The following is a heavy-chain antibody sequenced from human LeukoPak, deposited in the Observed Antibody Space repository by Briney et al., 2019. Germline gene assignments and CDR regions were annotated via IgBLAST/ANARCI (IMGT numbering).Heavy chain of an antibody. V-gene: IGHV3-48*01. CDR2: ISSSSSTI. CDR1: GFTFSSYS. CDR3: ARVSPPTRAAFDI. Sequence: GGSLRLSCAASGFTFSSYSMNWVRQAPGKGLEWVSYISSSSSTIYYADSVKGRFTISRDNAKNSLYLQMNSLRAEDTAVYYCARVSPPTRAAFDIWGQGTMVTVSS. J-gene: IGHJ3*02.